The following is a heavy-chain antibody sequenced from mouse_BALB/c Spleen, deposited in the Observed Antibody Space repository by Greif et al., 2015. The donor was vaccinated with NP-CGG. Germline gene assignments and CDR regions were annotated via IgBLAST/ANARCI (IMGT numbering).Heavy chain of an antibody. CDR2: ISSGGST. Sequence: EVKLMESGGGLVKSGGSLKLSCAASGFTFSSYAMSWVRQTPEKRLEWVASISSGGSTYYPDSVKGRFTISRDNARNILYLQMSSLRSEDTAMYYCAREGYDVDYAMDYWGQGTSVTVSS. D-gene: IGHD2-2*01. V-gene: IGHV5-6-5*01. J-gene: IGHJ4*01. CDR1: GFTFSSYA. CDR3: AREGYDVDYAMDY.